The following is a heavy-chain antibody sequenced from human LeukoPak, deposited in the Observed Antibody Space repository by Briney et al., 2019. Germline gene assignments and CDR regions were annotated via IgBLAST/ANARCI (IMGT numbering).Heavy chain of an antibody. J-gene: IGHJ4*02. V-gene: IGHV3-53*01. CDR3: AREVGGGATNYFDY. D-gene: IGHD1-26*01. Sequence: GGSLRLSCAASGFTVSRNYMSWVPQAPGEGLEWVLVIYSADSAYYADSVRGRFTISRDNSKNTLYPQMNSLRADDTAVYYCAREVGGGATNYFDYWGQGTLVTVSS. CDR1: GFTVSRNY. CDR2: IYSADSA.